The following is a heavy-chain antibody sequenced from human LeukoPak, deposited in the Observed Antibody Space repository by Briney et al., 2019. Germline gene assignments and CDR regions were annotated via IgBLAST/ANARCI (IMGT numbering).Heavy chain of an antibody. CDR2: ISYDGSNK. J-gene: IGHJ4*02. V-gene: IGHV3-30-3*01. CDR1: GFTFSSYA. CDR3: ARPGDY. D-gene: IGHD6-6*01. Sequence: PGRSLRLSCAASGFTFSSYAMHWVRQAPGKGLEWVAVISYDGSNKYYADSVKGRFTISRDNAKNSLYLQMNSLRPEDTAIYYCARPGDYWGQGTLVTVSS.